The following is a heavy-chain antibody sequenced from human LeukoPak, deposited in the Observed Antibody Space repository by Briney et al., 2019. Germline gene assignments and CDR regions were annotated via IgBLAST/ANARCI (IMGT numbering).Heavy chain of an antibody. D-gene: IGHD1-14*01. Sequence: SETLSLTCAVSGYSISSGYYWGWIRQPPGKGLEWIGSIYHSGSTCYNPSLKSRGTISVDTSKNQFSLKLSSVTAADTAVYYCARLIRTPGTYYFDYWGQGTLVTVSS. V-gene: IGHV4-38-2*01. CDR1: GYSISSGYY. CDR3: ARLIRTPGTYYFDY. CDR2: IYHSGST. J-gene: IGHJ4*02.